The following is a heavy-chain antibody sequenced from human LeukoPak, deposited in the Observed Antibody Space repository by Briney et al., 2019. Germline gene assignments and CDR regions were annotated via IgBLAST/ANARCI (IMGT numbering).Heavy chain of an antibody. CDR3: ARCFGSSCTNWFDP. D-gene: IGHD6-13*01. CDR1: GFTFSSYW. V-gene: IGHV3-74*01. CDR2: INTDGSST. Sequence: GSQRLSCAASGFTFSSYWMHRVRQAPGKGLVWVSRINTDGSSTSYADSVKGRFTISRDNAKNTLYLQMNSLRAEDTAVYYCARCFGSSCTNWFDPWGQGTLVTVSS. J-gene: IGHJ5*02.